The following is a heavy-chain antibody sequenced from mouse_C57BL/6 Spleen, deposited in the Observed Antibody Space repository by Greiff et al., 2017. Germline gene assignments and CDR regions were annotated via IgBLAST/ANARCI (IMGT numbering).Heavy chain of an antibody. CDR1: GYSFTGYY. CDR2: INPSTGGT. J-gene: IGHJ3*01. D-gene: IGHD2-4*01. Sequence: VQLQQSGPELVKPGASVKISCKASGYSFTGYYMNWVKQSPEKSLEWIGEINPSTGGTTYNQKFKAKATLTVDKSSSTAYMQLKSLTSEDSAVYYCARSSGDYQAWFAYWGQGTLVTVSA. CDR3: ARSSGDYQAWFAY. V-gene: IGHV1-42*01.